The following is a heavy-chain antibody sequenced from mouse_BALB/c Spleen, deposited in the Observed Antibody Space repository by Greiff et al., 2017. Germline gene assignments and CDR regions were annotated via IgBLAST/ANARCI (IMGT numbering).Heavy chain of an antibody. V-gene: IGHV5-6-3*01. CDR3: ARDDYEDAMDY. CDR1: GFTFSSYG. D-gene: IGHD2-13*01. CDR2: INSNGGST. J-gene: IGHJ4*01. Sequence: EVLLVESGGGLVQPGGSLKLSCAASGFTFSSYGMSWVRQTPDKRLELVATINSNGGSTYYPDSVKGRFTISRDNAKNTLYLQMSSLKSEDTAMYYCARDDYEDAMDYWGQGTSVTVSS.